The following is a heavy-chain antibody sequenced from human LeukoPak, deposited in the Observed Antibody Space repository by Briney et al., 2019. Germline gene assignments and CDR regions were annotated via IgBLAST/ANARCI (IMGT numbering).Heavy chain of an antibody. D-gene: IGHD2-15*01. CDR3: PRGGRCCAAGSCYPHRFAP. Sequence: SQTLSLTSSVSAGSISSGDYYWSWIRQSPEKGVEGSGFIYYSGSVFYNPSLKSRLAISVDSSVNQFSLTLTSVTAADTAADYCPRGGRCCAAGSCYPHRFAPWGEGTLVTVSS. V-gene: IGHV4-30-4*01. CDR2: IYYSGSV. J-gene: IGHJ5*02. CDR1: AGSISSGDYY.